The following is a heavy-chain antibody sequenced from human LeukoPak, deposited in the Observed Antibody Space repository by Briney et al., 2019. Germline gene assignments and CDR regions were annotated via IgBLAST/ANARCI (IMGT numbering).Heavy chain of an antibody. D-gene: IGHD2-21*01. CDR1: GFTFSNAY. V-gene: IGHV3-15*07. Sequence: PGGSLRLSCAASGFTFSNAYTNWVRQAPGKGLEWVGRIKPITDGETTEYAAPVKDRFSISRDDSKSMMYLQMNSLKTEDTAVYYCITPLPYSAQGGQGTLVTVSS. CDR2: IKPITDGETT. J-gene: IGHJ4*02. CDR3: ITPLPYSAQ.